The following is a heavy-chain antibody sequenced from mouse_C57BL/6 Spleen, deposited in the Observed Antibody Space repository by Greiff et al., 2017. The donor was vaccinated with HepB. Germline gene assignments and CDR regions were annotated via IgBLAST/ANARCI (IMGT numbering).Heavy chain of an antibody. V-gene: IGHV1-82*01. CDR1: GYAFSSSW. CDR3: ATNWDVWYFDY. Sequence: VQLQQSGPELVKPGASVKISCKASGYAFSSSWMNWVKQRPGKGLEWIGRIYPGDGDTNYNGKFKGKATLTADKSSSTAYMQLSSLPSEDSAVYFCATNWDVWYFDYWGQGTTLTVSS. CDR2: IYPGDGDT. D-gene: IGHD4-1*01. J-gene: IGHJ2*01.